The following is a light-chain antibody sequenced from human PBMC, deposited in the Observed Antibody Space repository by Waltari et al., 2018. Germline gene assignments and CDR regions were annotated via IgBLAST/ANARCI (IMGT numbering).Light chain of an antibody. CDR2: DVS. V-gene: IGLV2-14*03. CDR3: SSYISRSSLEL. CDR1: SSDVGGYNY. Sequence: QSALTQPASVSGSPGQSITISCTGTSSDVGGYNYVSWYQQHPGKAPKPMIYDVSNRPSGVSNRVSGSKSGNTASLTISGLQAEDEADYYCSSYISRSSLELVGGGTSLTVL. J-gene: IGLJ2*01.